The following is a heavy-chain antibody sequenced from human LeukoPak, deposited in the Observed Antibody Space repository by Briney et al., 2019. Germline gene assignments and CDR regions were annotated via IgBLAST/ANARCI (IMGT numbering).Heavy chain of an antibody. CDR1: GFTFSSYA. Sequence: QTGGSLRLSCAASGFTFSSYAMSWVRQAPGKGLEWVSAISGSGGSTYYADSVKGRFTISRDNSKNTLYLQMNSLRAEDTAVYYCAKDPDYGSGSYYNGDYFDYWGQGTLVTVSS. D-gene: IGHD3-10*01. CDR3: AKDPDYGSGSYYNGDYFDY. J-gene: IGHJ4*02. CDR2: ISGSGGST. V-gene: IGHV3-23*01.